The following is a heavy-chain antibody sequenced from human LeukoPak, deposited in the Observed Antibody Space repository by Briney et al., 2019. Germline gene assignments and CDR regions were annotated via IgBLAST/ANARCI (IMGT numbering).Heavy chain of an antibody. CDR1: GFTFSSYS. D-gene: IGHD3-10*01. V-gene: IGHV3-21*01. CDR2: ISSSSSYI. J-gene: IGHJ6*02. CDR3: ARDPRGALWFGELLAPYYYGMDV. Sequence: GGSLRLSCAATGFTFSSYSMNWVRQAPGKGLEWVSSISSSSSYIYYADSVKGRFTISRDNAKNSLYLQMNSLRAEDTAVYYCARDPRGALWFGELLAPYYYGMDVWGQGTTVTVSS.